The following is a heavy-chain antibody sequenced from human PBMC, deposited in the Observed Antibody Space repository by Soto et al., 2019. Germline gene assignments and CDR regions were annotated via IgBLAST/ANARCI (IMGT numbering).Heavy chain of an antibody. J-gene: IGHJ4*02. V-gene: IGHV3-48*03. Sequence: GSLRLSCSASGFTFSSYEMNWVRPAPGKGLEWVSYISSSGSTIYYADSVKGRFTISRDNAKNSLYLQMNSLRAEDTAVYYCARSTDGYAKYYFDYWGQRTLVTVSS. CDR3: ARSTDGYAKYYFDY. D-gene: IGHD5-12*01. CDR2: ISSSGSTI. CDR1: GFTFSSYE.